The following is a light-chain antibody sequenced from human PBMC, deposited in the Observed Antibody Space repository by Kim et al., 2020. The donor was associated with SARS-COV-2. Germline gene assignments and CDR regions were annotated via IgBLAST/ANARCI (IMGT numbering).Light chain of an antibody. V-gene: IGLV3-19*01. J-gene: IGLJ3*02. Sequence: ALGQTVRITCQGDSLRSYYASWYQQKQGQAPVLVIYGKNNRPSGIPDRFSGSSSGNTASLTITGAQAEDEADYYCNSRDSSGNHQVFGGGTQLTVL. CDR1: SLRSYY. CDR3: NSRDSSGNHQV. CDR2: GKN.